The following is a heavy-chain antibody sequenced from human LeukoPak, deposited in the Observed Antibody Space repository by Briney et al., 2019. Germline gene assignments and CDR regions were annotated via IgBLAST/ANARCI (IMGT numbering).Heavy chain of an antibody. Sequence: PSETLSLTCAVYGGSFSGYYWSWIRQPPGKGLEWIGEINHSGSTNYNPSLKSRVTISVDTSKNQFSLKLSSVTAADTAVYYCARGVSGSHRGRFDYWGQGTLVTVSS. D-gene: IGHD1-26*01. CDR2: INHSGST. CDR1: GGSFSGYY. J-gene: IGHJ4*02. V-gene: IGHV4-34*01. CDR3: ARGVSGSHRGRFDY.